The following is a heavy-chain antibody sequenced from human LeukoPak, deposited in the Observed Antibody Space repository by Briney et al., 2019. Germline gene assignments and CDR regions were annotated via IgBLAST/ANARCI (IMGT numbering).Heavy chain of an antibody. CDR3: ARGGSSRSLYYYYMDV. CDR2: ISSSSSYI. CDR1: GFTFSSYS. D-gene: IGHD6-13*01. Sequence: GGSLRLSCAASGFTFSSYSMNWVRQAPGKGLEWVSSISSSSSYIYYADSVKGRFTISRDNAKNSLYLQMNSLRAEDTAVYYCARGGSSRSLYYYYMDVWGKGTTVTVSS. V-gene: IGHV3-21*01. J-gene: IGHJ6*03.